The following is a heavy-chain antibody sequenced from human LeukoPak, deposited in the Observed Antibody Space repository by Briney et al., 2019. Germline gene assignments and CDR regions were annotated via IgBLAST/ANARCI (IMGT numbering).Heavy chain of an antibody. CDR3: VKTPPRAMVGFDY. CDR1: GFIFSNYA. V-gene: IGHV3-64D*09. D-gene: IGHD5-18*01. Sequence: HPGGSLRLSCSASGFIFSNYAMYWVRQAPGKGLEYVSTISSNGGSTYYADSVKGRFTISRDNSKNTLYLQMSSLRAEDTAVYYCVKTPPRAMVGFDYWGQGTLVTVSS. J-gene: IGHJ4*02. CDR2: ISSNGGST.